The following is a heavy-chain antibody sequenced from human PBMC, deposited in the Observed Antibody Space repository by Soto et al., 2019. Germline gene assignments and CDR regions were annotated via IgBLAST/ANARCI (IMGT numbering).Heavy chain of an antibody. D-gene: IGHD3-16*01. CDR2: VHYTGIT. V-gene: IGHV4-61*01. Sequence: QVQLQESGPGLVPPSATLSLTCNVSGGSVTSDYYSWSWIRPPPGKGLEWIGYVHYTGITNYTTSLKGRVTISVDTSKNQFSLKLRSVTASDTRVYSCATDVKDDGGPPDSWGQGTLVTLSS. CDR1: GGSVTSDYYS. J-gene: IGHJ4*02. CDR3: ATDVKDDGGPPDS.